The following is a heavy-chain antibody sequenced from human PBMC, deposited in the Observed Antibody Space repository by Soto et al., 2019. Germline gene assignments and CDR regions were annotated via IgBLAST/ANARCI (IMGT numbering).Heavy chain of an antibody. CDR2: IFSSGRT. D-gene: IGHD3-10*01. J-gene: IGHJ4*02. V-gene: IGHV4-4*07. Sequence: PSETLSLTCTVSGGSINTFYWSWVRQPAGEGLEWIGRIFSSGRTIFNPSLESRVAISVDTSKNDFSLNLKSVTAADTAVYYCARGRGFRLLGVPLDSWGPGTPVTVSS. CDR3: ARGRGFRLLGVPLDS. CDR1: GGSINTFY.